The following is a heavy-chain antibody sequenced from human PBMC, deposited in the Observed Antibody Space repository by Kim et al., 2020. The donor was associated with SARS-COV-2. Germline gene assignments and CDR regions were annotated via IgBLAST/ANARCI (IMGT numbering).Heavy chain of an antibody. Sequence: ASVKVSCKASGYTFTNYGISWVRQAPGQGLEWMGWISAYTSNTNYAQKLQGRVTMTTDTSTSTAYVELRSLRSDDTAVYYCARVCGSADCYHGRGWFDPWGQGTLVIVSS. J-gene: IGHJ5*02. CDR2: ISAYTSNT. V-gene: IGHV1-18*01. CDR3: ARVCGSADCYHGRGWFDP. CDR1: GYTFTNYG. D-gene: IGHD2-21*02.